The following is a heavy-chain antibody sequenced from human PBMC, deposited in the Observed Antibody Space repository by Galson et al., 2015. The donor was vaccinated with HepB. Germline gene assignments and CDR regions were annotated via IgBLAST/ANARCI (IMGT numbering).Heavy chain of an antibody. CDR3: ATIPWCSGTSCSDPYYYYGLDV. Sequence: SETLSLTCSVSGASISSSSYYWGWIRQPPGKGLEWIGSIYYSGSTHYNPSLKSRVTFSADTSKNKFSLKLSSVTAADTAVYYCATIPWCSGTSCSDPYYYYGLDVWGQGTTVTVSS. CDR1: GASISSSSYY. D-gene: IGHD2-2*01. CDR2: IYYSGST. V-gene: IGHV4-39*01. J-gene: IGHJ6*02.